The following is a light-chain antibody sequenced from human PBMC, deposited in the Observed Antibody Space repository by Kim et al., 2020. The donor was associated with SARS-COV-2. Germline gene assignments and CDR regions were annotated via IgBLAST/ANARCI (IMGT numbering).Light chain of an antibody. J-gene: IGKJ4*01. CDR2: GAS. CDR1: QSGSSN. CDR3: QQYKNWPLT. Sequence: VSRGERATLSCRASQSGSSNLAWYQQKPGQAPRLLIYGASTRATGIPARFSGSGSGTEFTLTISSLQSEDFAVYYCQQYKNWPLTFGGGTKVDIK. V-gene: IGKV3-15*01.